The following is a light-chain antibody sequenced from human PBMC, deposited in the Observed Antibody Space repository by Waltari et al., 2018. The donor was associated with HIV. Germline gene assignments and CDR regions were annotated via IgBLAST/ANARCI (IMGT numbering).Light chain of an antibody. J-gene: IGLJ2*01. CDR3: SSYTSSITVV. Sequence: QSALTQPASVSGSPGQSITISCTGTSSDIGIYNYVSWYQQHPGKAPNVMIYEVSTRPSGVSNRFSGSNSGNTASLPISGLQAEDEADYYCSSYTSSITVVCGGGTKLTVL. CDR2: EVS. CDR1: SSDIGIYNY. V-gene: IGLV2-14*01.